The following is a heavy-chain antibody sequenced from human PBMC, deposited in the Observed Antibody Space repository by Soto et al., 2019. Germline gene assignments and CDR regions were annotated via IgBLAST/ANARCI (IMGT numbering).Heavy chain of an antibody. CDR1: GFTFSSYG. CDR2: ISYDGSNK. V-gene: IGHV3-30*18. D-gene: IGHD1-26*01. J-gene: IGHJ5*02. Sequence: LRLSCAASGFTFSSYGMHWVRQAPGKGLEWVAVISYDGSNKYYADSVKGRFTISRDNSKNTLYLQMNSLRAEDTAVYYCAKGGGLGNWFDPWGRGTLVTVSS. CDR3: AKGGGLGNWFDP.